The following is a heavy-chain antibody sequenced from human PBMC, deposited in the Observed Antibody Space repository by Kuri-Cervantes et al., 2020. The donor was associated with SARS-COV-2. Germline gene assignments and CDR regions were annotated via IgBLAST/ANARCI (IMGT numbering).Heavy chain of an antibody. CDR3: TRDIGDWNPDGFDI. D-gene: IGHD1-1*01. Sequence: ASVKVSCKASGYTFTRYDINWVRQATGQGLEWVGWINPDTGNAGYAQRFRGRVTMTRDTSINTAYMELSSLRSDDTAVYSCTRDIGDWNPDGFDIWGQGTMVTVSS. CDR1: GYTFTRYD. CDR2: INPDTGNA. V-gene: IGHV1-8*02. J-gene: IGHJ3*02.